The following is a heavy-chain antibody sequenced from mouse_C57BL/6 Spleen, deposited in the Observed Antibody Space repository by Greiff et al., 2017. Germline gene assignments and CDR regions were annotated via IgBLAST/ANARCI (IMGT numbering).Heavy chain of an antibody. CDR1: GYTFTRYW. V-gene: IGHV1-7*01. CDR3: ARWGLWYPWYFDV. CDR2: INPSSGYT. D-gene: IGHD2-1*01. Sequence: QVQLQQSGAELAKPGASVKLSCKASGYTFTRYWMHWVKQRPGQGLEWIGYINPSSGYTKYNQKFKDKATLTADKSSSTAYMQLSSLTYEDSAVYYCARWGLWYPWYFDVWGTGTTVTVSS. J-gene: IGHJ1*03.